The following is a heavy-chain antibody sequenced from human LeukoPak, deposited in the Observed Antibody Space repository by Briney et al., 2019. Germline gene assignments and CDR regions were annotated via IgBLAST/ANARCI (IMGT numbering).Heavy chain of an antibody. CDR3: ARIVVVPAARDAFDI. CDR1: GFTFSSYG. CDR2: ISYDGSNK. Sequence: GRSLRLSCAASGFTFSSYGMHWVRQAPGKGLEWVAVISYDGSNKYYADSVKGRFTISRDNSKNTLYLQMNSLRAEDTAVYYCARIVVVPAARDAFDIWGQGTMVTVSS. J-gene: IGHJ3*02. D-gene: IGHD2-2*01. V-gene: IGHV3-30*03.